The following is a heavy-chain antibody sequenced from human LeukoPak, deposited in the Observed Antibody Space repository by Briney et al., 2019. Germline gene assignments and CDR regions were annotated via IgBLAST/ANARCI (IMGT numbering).Heavy chain of an antibody. V-gene: IGHV1-18*01. Sequence: GASVKVSCKASGYTFTSYGISWVRQAPGQGLEWMGWISAYNGNTNYAQKLQGRVTMTTDTSTSTAYMELRSLRSDDTAVYYCARDVMEEVSGSYDQFDYWGQGTLVTVSS. CDR3: ARDVMEEVSGSYDQFDY. CDR1: GYTFTSYG. D-gene: IGHD1-26*01. J-gene: IGHJ4*02. CDR2: ISAYNGNT.